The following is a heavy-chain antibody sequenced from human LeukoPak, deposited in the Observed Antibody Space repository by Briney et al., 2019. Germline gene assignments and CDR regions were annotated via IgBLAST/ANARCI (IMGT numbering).Heavy chain of an antibody. J-gene: IGHJ6*03. CDR3: ARDPYSGTYGDTYYYYMDV. CDR1: GFAFSSFA. Sequence: GGSLRLSCAASGFAFSSFAMHWVRQAPGKGLEWVSSITSSSTYTFYADSVKGRFTISRDNARNSLYLQMNSLRAEDTAVYYCARDPYSGTYGDTYYYYMDVWGKGTTVTISS. CDR2: ITSSSTYT. V-gene: IGHV3-21*01. D-gene: IGHD1-26*01.